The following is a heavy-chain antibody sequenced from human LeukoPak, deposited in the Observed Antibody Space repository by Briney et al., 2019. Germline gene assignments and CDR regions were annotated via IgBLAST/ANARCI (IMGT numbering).Heavy chain of an antibody. CDR1: GFTFSSYG. Sequence: GGSLRLSCAASGFTFSSYGMHWVRQAPGKGLEWVAVIWYDGSNKYYADSVKGRFTISSDNSKNTLYLQMNSLRAEDTAVYYCARSSFIPDYYYYGMDFWGQGTTVTVSS. CDR3: ARSSFIPDYYYYGMDF. CDR2: IWYDGSNK. J-gene: IGHJ6*02. V-gene: IGHV3-33*01.